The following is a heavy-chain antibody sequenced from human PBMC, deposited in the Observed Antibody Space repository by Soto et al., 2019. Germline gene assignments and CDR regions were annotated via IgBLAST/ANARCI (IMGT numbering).Heavy chain of an antibody. CDR2: IWYDGSNK. Sequence: QVQLVESGGGVVQPGRSLRLSCAASGFTFSSYGMHWVRQAPGKGLEWVAVIWYDGSNKYYADSVKGRFTISRDNSKNTLYLQMNSLRAEDTAVYYCARDTYYYDSSCYRHYYGMDVWGQGTTVTVSS. CDR1: GFTFSSYG. CDR3: ARDTYYYDSSCYRHYYGMDV. D-gene: IGHD3-22*01. V-gene: IGHV3-33*01. J-gene: IGHJ6*02.